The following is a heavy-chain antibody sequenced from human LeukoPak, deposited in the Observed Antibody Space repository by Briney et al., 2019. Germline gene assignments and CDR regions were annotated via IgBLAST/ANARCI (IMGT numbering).Heavy chain of an antibody. CDR3: ARADYYDSSGYSSYYYYGMDV. V-gene: IGHV4-61*02. D-gene: IGHD3-22*01. CDR2: IYTSEST. CDR1: GGSISSGSYY. J-gene: IGHJ6*02. Sequence: TLSLTCTVSGGSISSGSYYWSWIRQPAGKGLEWIGRIYTSESTNYNPSLKSRVTISVDTSKNQFSLKLSSVTAADTAVYYCARADYYDSSGYSSYYYYGMDVWGQGTTVTVSS.